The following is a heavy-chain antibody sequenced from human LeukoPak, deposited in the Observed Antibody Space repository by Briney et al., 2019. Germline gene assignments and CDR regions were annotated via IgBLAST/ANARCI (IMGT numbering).Heavy chain of an antibody. CDR1: GYTFTGYY. CDR3: ARSRDGYNAYNWFDP. Sequence: ASVKVSCKASGYTFTGYYMHWVRQAPGQGLEWMGWINPNSGGTNYAQKFQGRVTMTRDTSISTAYMELSRLRSGDTAVYYCARSRDGYNAYNWFDPWGQGTLVTVSS. CDR2: INPNSGGT. J-gene: IGHJ5*02. V-gene: IGHV1-2*02. D-gene: IGHD5-24*01.